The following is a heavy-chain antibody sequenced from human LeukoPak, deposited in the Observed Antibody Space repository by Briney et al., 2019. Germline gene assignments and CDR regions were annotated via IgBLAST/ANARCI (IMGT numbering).Heavy chain of an antibody. J-gene: IGHJ4*02. CDR1: GGSINTYF. V-gene: IGHV4-59*08. CDR2: INYSGST. D-gene: IGHD1-14*01. CDR3: ARQHSPGYFDY. Sequence: SETLSLTCTVSGGSINTYFWTWIRQPPGKGLEWIGYINYSGSTNSNPSLKSRVAISVDTSKNQFSVKLSSVTAADTAVYYCARQHSPGYFDYWGQGTMVTVSS.